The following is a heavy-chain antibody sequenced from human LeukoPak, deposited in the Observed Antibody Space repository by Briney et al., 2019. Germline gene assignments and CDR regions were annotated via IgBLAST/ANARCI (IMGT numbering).Heavy chain of an antibody. D-gene: IGHD3-16*02. CDR1: FIFSTYA. CDR2: ISDSGGIT. J-gene: IGHJ6*02. Sequence: GGSLRLSCAASFIFSTYAMTWVRQAPGKGLEWVSAISDSGGITYYADSVKGRFTTSRDNAKNSLYLQMNSLRAEDTAVYYCAREAMITFGGVIVPYYYYGMDVWGQGTTVTVSS. CDR3: AREAMITFGGVIVPYYYYGMDV. V-gene: IGHV3-23*01.